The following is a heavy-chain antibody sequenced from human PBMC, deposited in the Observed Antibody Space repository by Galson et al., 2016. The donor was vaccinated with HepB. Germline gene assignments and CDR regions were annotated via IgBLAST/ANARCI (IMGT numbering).Heavy chain of an antibody. D-gene: IGHD6-19*01. CDR2: ISAYNGNT. J-gene: IGHJ4*02. V-gene: IGHV1-18*04. CDR1: GYTFTSYG. CDR3: AREASSGWYGADY. Sequence: SVKVSCKASGYTFTSYGISWVGQAPGQGLEWLGWISAYNGNTKYSQKLQGRGTMTTDASTSTAYMELRSLRSDDTAVYYCAREASSGWYGADYWGQGTLVTVSS.